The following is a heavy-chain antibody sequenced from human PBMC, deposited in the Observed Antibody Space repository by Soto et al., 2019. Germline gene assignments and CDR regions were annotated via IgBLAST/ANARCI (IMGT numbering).Heavy chain of an antibody. J-gene: IGHJ3*01. CDR2: ISGSAGTT. D-gene: IGHD2-8*01. V-gene: IGHV3-23*01. CDR3: ATNGPASADAFDS. CDR1: GFIFASYA. Sequence: EVQLSQSGGGWVQPGGSLRLSCSASGFIFASYAMSWVRQAPGKGLEWVSVISGSAGTTDYVASVTGPFTISRDKSKNTLYLDTNSLKGEDTAVYYCATNGPASADAFDSWGQGTMVTVSS.